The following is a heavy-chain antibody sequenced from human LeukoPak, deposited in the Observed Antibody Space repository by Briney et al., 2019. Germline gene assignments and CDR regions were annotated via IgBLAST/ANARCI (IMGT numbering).Heavy chain of an antibody. CDR2: IKSKTDGGTT. D-gene: IGHD6-13*01. Sequence: GGSLRLSCAASGFTFSNAWMSWVRQAPGKGLEWVGRIKSKTDGGTTDYAAPVKGRFTISRDDSKNTLYLQMNSLKTEDTAVYYCTAAYSSSWGGGIDYWGQGTLVTAPS. V-gene: IGHV3-15*01. CDR1: GFTFSNAW. CDR3: TAAYSSSWGGGIDY. J-gene: IGHJ4*02.